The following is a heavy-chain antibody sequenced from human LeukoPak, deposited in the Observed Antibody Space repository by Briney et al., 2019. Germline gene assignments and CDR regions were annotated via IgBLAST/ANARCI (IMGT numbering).Heavy chain of an antibody. V-gene: IGHV3-23*01. CDR2: IGGRDGST. CDR1: GFTFSSYG. CDR3: ARDTSGYYDH. D-gene: IGHD2-15*01. Sequence: GGSLRLSCAASGFTFSSYGMSWVRQAPGKGLEWVSAIGGRDGSTYYADSVKGRFTISRDNSKNTLYVQVNSVRAEDTAVYYCARDTSGYYDHWGQGALVTVSS. J-gene: IGHJ4*02.